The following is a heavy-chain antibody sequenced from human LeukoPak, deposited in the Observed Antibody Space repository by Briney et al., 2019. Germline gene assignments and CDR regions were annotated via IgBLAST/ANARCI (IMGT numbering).Heavy chain of an antibody. CDR1: GGSISSSSYY. V-gene: IGHV4-39*07. D-gene: IGHD5-24*01. Sequence: SETLSLTCTVSGGSISSSSYYWGWIRQPPGKGLEWIGSIYYSGSTYYNPSLKSRVTISVDTSKNQFSLKLSSVTAADTAVYYCARLRRGDGYNSLLYYYYYYMDVWGKGTTVTISS. CDR3: ARLRRGDGYNSLLYYYYYYMDV. CDR2: IYYSGST. J-gene: IGHJ6*03.